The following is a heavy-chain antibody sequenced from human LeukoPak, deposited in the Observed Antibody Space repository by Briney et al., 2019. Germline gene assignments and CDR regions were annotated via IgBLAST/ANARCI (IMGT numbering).Heavy chain of an antibody. CDR3: AKRHTYAYMDV. J-gene: IGHJ6*03. V-gene: IGHV3-23*01. CDR2: ISGSGGST. Sequence: GGSLRLSCAASGFTFSSYAMSWVRQAPGKGLEWVSGISGSGGSTYYADSVKGRFTISRDNSKKTLHLQMNSLRAEDTAVYYCAKRHTYAYMDVWGKGPTVTVSS. CDR1: GFTFSSYA. D-gene: IGHD4-17*01.